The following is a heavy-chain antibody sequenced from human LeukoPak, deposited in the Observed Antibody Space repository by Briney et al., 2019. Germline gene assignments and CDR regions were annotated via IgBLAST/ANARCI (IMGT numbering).Heavy chain of an antibody. D-gene: IGHD2-2*03. J-gene: IGHJ4*02. CDR1: GFTFGDYT. V-gene: IGHV3-49*04. CDR3: SVDIGDY. CDR2: IRNKGYGGTT. Sequence: GGSLRLSCTASGFTFGDYTMTWVRQAPGKGLEWVGFIRNKGYGGTTEYAASVKGRFSISRDDSKSIAYLQMNSLKTEDTAVYYCSVDIGDYWGQGILVTVSS.